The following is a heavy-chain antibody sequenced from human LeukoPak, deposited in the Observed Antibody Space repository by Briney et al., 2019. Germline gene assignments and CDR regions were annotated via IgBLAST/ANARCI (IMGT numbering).Heavy chain of an antibody. CDR2: IYYSGST. D-gene: IGHD3-16*01. V-gene: IGHV4-39*07. CDR1: GGSISSSSYY. CDR3: ARDYSTYGLYLQLYYFDY. J-gene: IGHJ4*02. Sequence: SETLSLTCTVSGGSISSSSYYWGWIRQPPGKGLEWIGSIYYSGSTYYNPSLKSRVTISVDTSKNQFSLNLSSVTAADTAVYYCARDYSTYGLYLQLYYFDYWGQGTLVTVSS.